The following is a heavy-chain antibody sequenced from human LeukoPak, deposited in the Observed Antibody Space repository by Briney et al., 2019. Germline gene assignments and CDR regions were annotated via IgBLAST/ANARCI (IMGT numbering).Heavy chain of an antibody. J-gene: IGHJ4*02. D-gene: IGHD6-19*01. CDR1: GFTFSSYA. CDR2: ISYDGSNK. Sequence: GGSLRLSCAASGFTFSSYAMHWVRQAPGKGLEWVAVISYDGSNKYYADSVKGRFTISRDNSKNTLYLQMNSLRAEDTAVYYCARTIAVAGTRFDYWGQGTLVTVSS. CDR3: ARTIAVAGTRFDY. V-gene: IGHV3-30-3*01.